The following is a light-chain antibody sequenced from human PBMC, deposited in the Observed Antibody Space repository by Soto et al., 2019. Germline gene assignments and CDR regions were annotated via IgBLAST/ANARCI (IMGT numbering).Light chain of an antibody. CDR2: DAS. J-gene: IGKJ4*01. CDR3: QQYNRYPLIK. CDR1: QSISSW. Sequence: DIQMTQSPSTLSASVGDRVTITCRASQSISSWLAWYQQKPGKAPKLLIYDASSLESGVPSRFSGSGSGTEFTLTISSLQPDDFATYYCQQYNRYPLIKFGGGTK. V-gene: IGKV1-5*01.